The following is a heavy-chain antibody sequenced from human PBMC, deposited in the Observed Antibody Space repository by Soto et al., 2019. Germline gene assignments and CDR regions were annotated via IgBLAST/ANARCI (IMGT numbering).Heavy chain of an antibody. V-gene: IGHV3-33*01. CDR2: IWYDGSNK. CDR3: ARDPLMGVTAELYYCGMDV. Sequence: QVQLVESGGGVVQPGRSLRLSCAASGFTFSSYGMHWVRQAPGKGLEWVAVIWYDGSNKYYADSVKGRFTISRDNSKNPLDLQRNSLGAEYTAVYYCARDPLMGVTAELYYCGMDVWGQGTTVMVSS. J-gene: IGHJ6*02. CDR1: GFTFSSYG. D-gene: IGHD1-26*01.